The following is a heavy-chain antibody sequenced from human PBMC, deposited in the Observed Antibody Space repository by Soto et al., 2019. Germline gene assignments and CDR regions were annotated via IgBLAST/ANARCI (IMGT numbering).Heavy chain of an antibody. Sequence: QVQVVESGGGVVQPGRSLRLSCAASGFSFSSYAMHWVHQAPGKGLEWVAVISYDGNNKYYADSVKGRITLSRDRSKNMVYLQRNSLRPEDTAVYYCARAPPRGIAAPGTWGSGMDVWGQGTTVTVSS. V-gene: IGHV3-30-3*01. J-gene: IGHJ6*02. CDR1: GFSFSSYA. D-gene: IGHD6-13*01. CDR2: ISYDGNNK. CDR3: ARAPPRGIAAPGTWGSGMDV.